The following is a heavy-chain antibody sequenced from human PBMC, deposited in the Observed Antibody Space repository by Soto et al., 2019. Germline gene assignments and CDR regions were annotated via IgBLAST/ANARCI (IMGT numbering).Heavy chain of an antibody. Sequence: QLQLQESGPGLVKPSETLSLTCTVSGGSISSSSYYWGWIRQPPGKGLEWIGSIYYSGSTYYNPSLKGRVTISVETSKNQFSLRLSTVTAADTAVYYCARPVYGHLYSFDFWGQGTLVNVPS. CDR3: ARPVYGHLYSFDF. CDR2: IYYSGST. CDR1: GGSISSSSYY. V-gene: IGHV4-39*01. J-gene: IGHJ4*02. D-gene: IGHD3-10*01.